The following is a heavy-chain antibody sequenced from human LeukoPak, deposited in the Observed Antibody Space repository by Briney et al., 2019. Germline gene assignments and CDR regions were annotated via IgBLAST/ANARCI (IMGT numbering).Heavy chain of an antibody. V-gene: IGHV3-48*04. CDR2: ISSSSSTI. Sequence: PGGSLRLSCAASGFTFSSYSMNWVRQAPGKGLEWVSYISSSSSTIYYADSVKGRFTISRDNAKNSLYLQMNSLRAEDAAVYYCARVPYSSGWYYFDYWGQGTLVTVSS. CDR1: GFTFSSYS. J-gene: IGHJ4*02. D-gene: IGHD6-19*01. CDR3: ARVPYSSGWYYFDY.